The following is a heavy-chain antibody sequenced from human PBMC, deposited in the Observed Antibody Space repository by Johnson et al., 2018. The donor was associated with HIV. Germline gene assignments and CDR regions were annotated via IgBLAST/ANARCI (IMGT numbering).Heavy chain of an antibody. CDR2: IKSETDGGTT. Sequence: VQLVESGGGLVQPGGSLRLSCAASGFTFSNAWLSWVRQAAGEGLEWVGRIKSETDGGTTDYAAPVKGRFTISRDDSKNTLYLQMNSLRAEDTALYYCAKDMGYGGNPGAFDIWGQGTMVTVSS. D-gene: IGHD4-23*01. V-gene: IGHV3-15*05. CDR1: GFTFSNAW. J-gene: IGHJ3*02. CDR3: AKDMGYGGNPGAFDI.